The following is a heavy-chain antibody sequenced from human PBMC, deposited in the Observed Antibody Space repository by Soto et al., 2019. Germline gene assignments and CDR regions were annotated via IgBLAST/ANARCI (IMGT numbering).Heavy chain of an antibody. CDR1: GFTFTSYD. CDR2: ISYDGNNK. Sequence: QVQLVESGGGVVQPGRSLRLSCAASGFTFTSYDMHWVRQAPGEGLEWVSLISYDGNNKYYADSVKGRFTISRDNSKNTLFLQMNGLTPEDTAVYYCSKHWFVRGFTYAPGDSWGQGTLVTVSS. V-gene: IGHV3-30*18. CDR3: SKHWFVRGFTYAPGDS. D-gene: IGHD5-18*01. J-gene: IGHJ4*02.